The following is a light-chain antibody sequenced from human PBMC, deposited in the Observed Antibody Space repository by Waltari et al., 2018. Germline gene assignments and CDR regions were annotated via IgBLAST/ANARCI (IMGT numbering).Light chain of an antibody. Sequence: QSVLTQPPSASGTPGQRVTISCSGGSSNIGSNYVSWYQRLPGTAPKLLIYSNNQRRSAGPYRFSGSKSGASASLAISGLRSGDEADYYCSAWDDRLSGPVFGGGTKLTVL. V-gene: IGLV1-47*01. J-gene: IGLJ2*01. CDR2: SNN. CDR3: SAWDDRLSGPV. CDR1: SSNIGSNY.